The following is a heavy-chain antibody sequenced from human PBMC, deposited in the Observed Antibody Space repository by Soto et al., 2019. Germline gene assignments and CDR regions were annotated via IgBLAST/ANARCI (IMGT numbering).Heavy chain of an antibody. CDR3: ATGSYNWNDGGFDY. Sequence: ASVKVSCKASGGTFSSYAISWVRQAPGQGLEWMGGFDPEDGETIYAQKFQGRVTMTEDTSTDTAYMELSSLRSEDTAVYYCATGSYNWNDGGFDYWGQGTLVTVSS. D-gene: IGHD1-1*01. V-gene: IGHV1-24*01. J-gene: IGHJ4*02. CDR2: FDPEDGET. CDR1: GGTFSSYA.